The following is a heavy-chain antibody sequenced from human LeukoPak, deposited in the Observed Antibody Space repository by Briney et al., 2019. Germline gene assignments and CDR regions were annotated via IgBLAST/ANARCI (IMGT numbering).Heavy chain of an antibody. J-gene: IGHJ3*02. CDR2: INHSGST. Sequence: PSETLSLTCAVYGGSFSGYYWSWIRQPPGKGLEWIGEINHSGSTNYNPSLKSRVTISVDTSKNQFYLKLSSVTAADTAVYYCARARPLDAFDIWGQGTMVTVSS. CDR1: GGSFSGYY. V-gene: IGHV4-34*01. CDR3: ARARPLDAFDI. D-gene: IGHD6-6*01.